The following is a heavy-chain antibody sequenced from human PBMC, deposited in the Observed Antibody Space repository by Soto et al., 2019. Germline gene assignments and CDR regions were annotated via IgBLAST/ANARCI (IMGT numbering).Heavy chain of an antibody. CDR1: GDSISSYD. Sequence: SETVSLTCTISGDSISSYDWNWIRQPPGKGLEWIGYIYYSGNTNYNPSLKSRVTISVDTSKNQFSLKLNSVTATDTAVYYCARHVNLPLAGTVFNYWGQGTLVTVSS. V-gene: IGHV4-59*01. CDR3: ARHVNLPLAGTVFNY. D-gene: IGHD6-19*01. J-gene: IGHJ4*02. CDR2: IYYSGNT.